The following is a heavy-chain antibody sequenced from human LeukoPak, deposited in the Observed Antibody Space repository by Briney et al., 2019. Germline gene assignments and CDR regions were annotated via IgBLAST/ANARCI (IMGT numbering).Heavy chain of an antibody. CDR2: IDNSGKT. CDR1: GRSISSNHW. V-gene: IGHV4-4*02. J-gene: IGHJ4*02. CDR3: ATDYFKYNDGSGPFEY. Sequence: PSEALSLTCAVSGRSISSNHWWSWVRQSPDKGLEWIGEIDNSGKTNYNPSLKSRVSVSVDKSKNNFSLKMTSVTAADTAIYFCATDYFKYNDGSGPFEYWGQGTLVTVSS. D-gene: IGHD3-22*01.